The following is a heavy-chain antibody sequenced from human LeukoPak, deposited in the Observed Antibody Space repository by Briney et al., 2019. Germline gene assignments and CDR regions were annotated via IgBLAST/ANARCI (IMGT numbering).Heavy chain of an antibody. J-gene: IGHJ4*02. Sequence: TASETLSLTCTVSGGSISSGSYYWSWIRQPLGKGLEWIGYIYYSGSTYYNPSLKSRVTISVDTSKNQFSLKLSSVTAADTAVYYCARAPNGDYESVAPYYFDYWGQGTLVTVSS. V-gene: IGHV4-30-4*08. D-gene: IGHD4-17*01. CDR1: GGSISSGSYY. CDR3: ARAPNGDYESVAPYYFDY. CDR2: IYYSGST.